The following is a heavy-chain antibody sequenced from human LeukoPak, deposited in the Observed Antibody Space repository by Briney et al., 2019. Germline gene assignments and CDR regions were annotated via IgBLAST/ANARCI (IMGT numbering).Heavy chain of an antibody. V-gene: IGHV3-30*04. CDR1: EFTFSNYA. J-gene: IGHJ5*02. D-gene: IGHD3-10*01. CDR3: ARDRDYYGSGSTNNWFDP. Sequence: GRSLRLSCAASEFTFSNYAMYWVRQTPGKGLEWVAVISYGGSNKYYADSVKGRFIISRDNSKNTLYLQMNSLRGEDTAVYYCARDRDYYGSGSTNNWFDPWGQGTLVTVSS. CDR2: ISYGGSNK.